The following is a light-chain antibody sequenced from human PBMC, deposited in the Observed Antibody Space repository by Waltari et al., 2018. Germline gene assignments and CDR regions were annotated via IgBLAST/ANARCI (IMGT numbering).Light chain of an antibody. J-gene: IGKJ2*01. V-gene: IGKV1-39*01. Sequence: DIQMTQSPSSLSASVGDRVTITCRASQSISSYLNWYQQKPGKAPKRLIYAASSLQSGVPSRFSGSGSGTDFTLTISSLQPEDFATYYCQQSYNTPQTFGQGTKVEIK. CDR3: QQSYNTPQT. CDR2: AAS. CDR1: QSISSY.